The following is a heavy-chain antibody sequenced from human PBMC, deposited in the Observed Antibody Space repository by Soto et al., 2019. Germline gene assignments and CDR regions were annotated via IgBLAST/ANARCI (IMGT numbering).Heavy chain of an antibody. D-gene: IGHD4-4*01. V-gene: IGHV3-30-3*01. Sequence: GGSLRLSCAASGFTFSSYAMHWVRQAPGKGLEWVAVISYDGSNKYYADSVKGRFTISRDNSKNTLYLQMNSLRAEDTAVYYCARDRDSMEYYYYGMDVWGQGTTVTVS. CDR1: GFTFSSYA. J-gene: IGHJ6*02. CDR2: ISYDGSNK. CDR3: ARDRDSMEYYYYGMDV.